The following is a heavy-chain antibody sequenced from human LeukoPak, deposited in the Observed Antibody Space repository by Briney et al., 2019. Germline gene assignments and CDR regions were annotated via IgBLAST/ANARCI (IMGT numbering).Heavy chain of an antibody. CDR2: ISSSSSYI. CDR1: GFTFSSYS. Sequence: GGSLRLSCAASGFTFSSYSMNWVRQAPGKGLEWVSSISSSSSYIYYADSVKGRFTISRDNAKNSLYLQMNSLRAEDTAVYYCARVWATVTTGYNWFDPWGQGTLVSVFS. V-gene: IGHV3-21*01. D-gene: IGHD4-11*01. CDR3: ARVWATVTTGYNWFDP. J-gene: IGHJ5*02.